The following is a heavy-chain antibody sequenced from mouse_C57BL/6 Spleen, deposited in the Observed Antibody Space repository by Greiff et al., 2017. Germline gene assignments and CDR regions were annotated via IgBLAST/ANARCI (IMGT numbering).Heavy chain of an antibody. CDR1: GYTFTDYN. V-gene: IGHV1-18*01. Sequence: EVQLVESGPELVKPGASVKIPCKASGYTFTDYNMDWVKQSHGKSLEWIGDINPNNGGTIYNQKFKGKATLTVDKSSSTAYMELRSLTSEDTAVYYCARSGYGNYPYFDYWGQGTTLTVSS. CDR2: INPNNGGT. CDR3: ARSGYGNYPYFDY. D-gene: IGHD2-10*02. J-gene: IGHJ2*01.